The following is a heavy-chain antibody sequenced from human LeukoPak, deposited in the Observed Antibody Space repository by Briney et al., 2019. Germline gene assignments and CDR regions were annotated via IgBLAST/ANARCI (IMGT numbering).Heavy chain of an antibody. CDR3: ARRKPWYYYYMDV. CDR1: GGSFSGYY. Sequence: PSETLSLTCAVYGGSFSGYYWSWIRQPPGKGLEWIGEINHSGSTNYNPSLKSRVTISVDTSKNQFSLKLSSVTAADTAVYYCARRKPWYYYYMDVWGKGTTVTISS. J-gene: IGHJ6*03. CDR2: INHSGST. V-gene: IGHV4-34*01.